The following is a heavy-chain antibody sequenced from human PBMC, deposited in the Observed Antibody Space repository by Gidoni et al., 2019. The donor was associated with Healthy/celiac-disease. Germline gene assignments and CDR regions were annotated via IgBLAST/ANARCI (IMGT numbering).Heavy chain of an antibody. CDR3: TRDLIVVVPAATDAFDI. D-gene: IGHD2-2*01. CDR1: GLTFGDYA. Sequence: EVQLVESGGGLVKQGRSLRLSCTASGLTFGDYAMSWFRQAPGKGLELVGFIRSKAYGGTTEYAASVKGRFTISRDDSKSIAYLQMNSLKTEDTAVYYCTRDLIVVVPAATDAFDIWGQGTMVTVSS. V-gene: IGHV3-49*05. CDR2: IRSKAYGGTT. J-gene: IGHJ3*02.